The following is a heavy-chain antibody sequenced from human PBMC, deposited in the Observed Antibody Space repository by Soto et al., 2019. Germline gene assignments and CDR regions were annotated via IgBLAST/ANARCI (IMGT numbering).Heavy chain of an antibody. D-gene: IGHD4-17*01. V-gene: IGHV1-69*02. CDR2: IIPILGIA. J-gene: IGHJ4*02. CDR1: GGTFSSYT. Sequence: QVQLVQSGAEVKKPGSSVKVSCKASGGTFSSYTISWVRQAPGQGLEWMGRIIPILGIANYAQKFQGRVTITEDKSTSTAYMELSSLRSEDTAVYYCARGVSILRVATVTTIDYWGQGTLVTVSS. CDR3: ARGVSILRVATVTTIDY.